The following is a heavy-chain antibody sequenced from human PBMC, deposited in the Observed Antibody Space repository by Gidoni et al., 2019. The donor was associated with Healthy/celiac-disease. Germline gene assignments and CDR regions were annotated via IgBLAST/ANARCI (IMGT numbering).Heavy chain of an antibody. D-gene: IGHD4-17*01. J-gene: IGHJ4*02. Sequence: QVQLQQRGAGLLKPSETLSLTGAVYGGPFSGYYWSWIRQPPGKGLVWIGEINHSGSTNYNPSLKSRVTISVDTSKNQFSLKLSSVTAADTAVYYCARGRGYGDYRRYFDYWGQGTLVTVSS. CDR1: GGPFSGYY. V-gene: IGHV4-34*01. CDR3: ARGRGYGDYRRYFDY. CDR2: INHSGST.